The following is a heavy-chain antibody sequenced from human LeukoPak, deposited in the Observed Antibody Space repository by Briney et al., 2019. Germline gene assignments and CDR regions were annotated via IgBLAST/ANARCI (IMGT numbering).Heavy chain of an antibody. CDR2: VSLGGST. J-gene: IGHJ5*02. V-gene: IGHV4-4*02. CDR1: GDSISSSHW. Sequence: SGTLSLTCAVSGDSISSSHWWSWVRQPPGKGLEWIGEVSLGGSTNYNPSLESRVTISLDKSTNQFSLRLSSVTAADTAVYYCARDRRAGQSGYWFDPWGQGTLVTVSS. CDR3: ARDRRAGQSGYWFDP. D-gene: IGHD3-22*01.